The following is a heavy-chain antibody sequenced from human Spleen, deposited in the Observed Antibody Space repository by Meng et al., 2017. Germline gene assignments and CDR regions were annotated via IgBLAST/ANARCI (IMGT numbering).Heavy chain of an antibody. CDR2: TWYDGSNK. D-gene: IGHD5-12*01. Sequence: LSLTCAPFGFTFSNYGMHWVRQAPGKGLEWVAVTWYDGSNKYYADSVKGRFTISRDNSKNTLYLQMNSLTAEDTAVYYCARDHGSGDYYFDYWGQGTLVTVSS. CDR1: GFTFSNYG. CDR3: ARDHGSGDYYFDY. J-gene: IGHJ4*02. V-gene: IGHV3-33*01.